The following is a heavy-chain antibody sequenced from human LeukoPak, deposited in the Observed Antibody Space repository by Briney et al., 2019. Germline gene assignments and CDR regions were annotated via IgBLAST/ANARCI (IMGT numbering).Heavy chain of an antibody. CDR1: GFTFSSYW. CDR2: INTDGSST. V-gene: IGHV3-74*01. J-gene: IGHJ4*02. Sequence: GGSLRLSCAASGFTFSSYWMHWVRQAPGKGPVWVSRINTDGSSTSYADSVKGRFTISRDNAKNTLYLQMNSLRDEDTAVYYCARGGGNDFWSGYTTHFDYWGQGTLVTVSS. CDR3: ARGGGNDFWSGYTTHFDY. D-gene: IGHD3-3*01.